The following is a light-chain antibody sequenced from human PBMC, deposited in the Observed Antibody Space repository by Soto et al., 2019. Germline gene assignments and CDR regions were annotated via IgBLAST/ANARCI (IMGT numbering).Light chain of an antibody. Sequence: DIQMTQSPSSLSASVGDRVTISCQASQDISNRLNWYQQKPGTAPKLLIYDASLLETGVPSRFSGGGSGTDFTVTISSLQPEDFATYYCQQIDNLLFTFGQGTKLEI. CDR1: QDISNR. V-gene: IGKV1-33*01. CDR2: DAS. CDR3: QQIDNLLFT. J-gene: IGKJ2*01.